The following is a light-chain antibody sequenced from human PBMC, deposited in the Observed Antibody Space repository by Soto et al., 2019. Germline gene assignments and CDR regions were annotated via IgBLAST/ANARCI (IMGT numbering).Light chain of an antibody. Sequence: IQMTQSPSSLSVSVGDRVTITCRASQSITNYLNWYQQKPGKAPKLLVYAASSLQSGVPSRFSGNGSGTDLTLTISSLQPEDFATYYCQQSDSYPYTFGQGTKLEIK. V-gene: IGKV1-39*01. CDR2: AAS. J-gene: IGKJ2*01. CDR1: QSITNY. CDR3: QQSDSYPYT.